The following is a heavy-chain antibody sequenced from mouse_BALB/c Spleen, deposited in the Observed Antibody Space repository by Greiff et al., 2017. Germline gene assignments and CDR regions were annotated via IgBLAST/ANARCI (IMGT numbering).Heavy chain of an antibody. J-gene: IGHJ4*01. CDR2: ISYDGSN. Sequence: EVKLMESGPGLVKPSQSLSLTCSVTGYSFTSGYFWSWIRQFPGNKLEWMGNISYDGSNNYNPSLKNRISITRDTSKNQFFLKLNTVTTEDTATYDCARIYGNYVYAMDYWGQGTSVTVSS. CDR3: ARIYGNYVYAMDY. D-gene: IGHD2-1*01. V-gene: IGHV3-6*02. CDR1: GYSFTSGYF.